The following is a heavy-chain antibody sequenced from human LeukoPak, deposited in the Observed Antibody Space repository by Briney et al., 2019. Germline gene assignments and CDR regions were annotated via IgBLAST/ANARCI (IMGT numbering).Heavy chain of an antibody. D-gene: IGHD3-10*01. CDR2: IYYSGST. CDR3: ARDSPGYGSGSYSLGY. V-gene: IGHV4-39*02. CDR1: GGSISSSSYY. J-gene: IGHJ4*02. Sequence: SETLSLTCTVSGGSISSSSYYWGWIRQPPGKGLEWIGSIYYSGSTYYNPSLKSRVTISVGTSKNQFSLKLSSVTAADTAVYYCARDSPGYGSGSYSLGYWGQGTLVTVSS.